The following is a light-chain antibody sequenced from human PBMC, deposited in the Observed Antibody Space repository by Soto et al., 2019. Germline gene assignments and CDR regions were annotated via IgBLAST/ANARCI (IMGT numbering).Light chain of an antibody. J-gene: IGLJ2*01. CDR2: EVS. CDR1: SSDVGSYNL. CDR3: SSYAGSNNLVV. Sequence: QSVLTQPASVSGSPGQSITISCTGTSSDVGSYNLVSWYQQHPGKAPKLIIHEVSKRPSGVPDRFSGSKSDNTASLTVSGLQAEDEADYYCSSYAGSNNLVVFGGGTKLTVL. V-gene: IGLV2-14*02.